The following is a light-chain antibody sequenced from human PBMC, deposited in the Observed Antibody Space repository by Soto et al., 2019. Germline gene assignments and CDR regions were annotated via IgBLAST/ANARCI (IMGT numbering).Light chain of an antibody. Sequence: EIVLTQSPGTLSLSPGERATLSCRASQSVFSSYLAWYQKKPGQAPRLLIYGASSRATGIPDRFSGSGSGTDFTLTISSLEPEDVALYYCQQYGSSPWTFGQGTKVEIK. J-gene: IGKJ1*01. V-gene: IGKV3-20*01. CDR3: QQYGSSPWT. CDR2: GAS. CDR1: QSVFSSY.